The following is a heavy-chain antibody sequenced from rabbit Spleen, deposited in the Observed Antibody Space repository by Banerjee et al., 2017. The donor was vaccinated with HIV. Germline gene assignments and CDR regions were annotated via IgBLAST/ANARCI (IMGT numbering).Heavy chain of an antibody. V-gene: IGHV1S45*01. J-gene: IGHJ4*01. CDR3: ARGVDYGAYGYGL. CDR1: GFSFSNKAV. CDR2: IAGSSSGFT. D-gene: IGHD6-1*01. Sequence: QEQLVESGGGLVKPEGSLKLSCTASGFSFSNKAVMCWVRQAPGKGLEWIACIAGSSSGFTYSASWAKGRFTISKTSSTTVTLQMTSLTAADTATYFCARGVDYGAYGYGLWGPGTLVTVS.